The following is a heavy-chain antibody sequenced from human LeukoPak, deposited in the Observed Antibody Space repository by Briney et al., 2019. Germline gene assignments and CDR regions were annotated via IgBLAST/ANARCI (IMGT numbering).Heavy chain of an antibody. Sequence: GGSLRLSCAASGFTFSSYSMNWVRQAPGKGLEWVSSISSSSSYIYYADSVKGRFTISRDNAKNSLYLQTNSLRAEDTAVYYCARDQITIFGVVIIGWYFDLWGRGTLVTVSS. CDR3: ARDQITIFGVVIIGWYFDL. D-gene: IGHD3-3*01. CDR2: ISSSSSYI. V-gene: IGHV3-21*01. J-gene: IGHJ2*01. CDR1: GFTFSSYS.